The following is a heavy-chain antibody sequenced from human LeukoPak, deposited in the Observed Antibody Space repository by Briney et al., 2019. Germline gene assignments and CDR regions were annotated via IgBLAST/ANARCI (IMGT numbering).Heavy chain of an antibody. CDR1: GGSINGGSYH. V-gene: IGHV4-61*09. D-gene: IGHD7-27*01. J-gene: IGHJ2*01. CDR2: IFTTGST. Sequence: PSQTLSLTCSVSGGSINGGSYHWSWIRQPAGKPLEWIGHIFTTGSTSYNPSLRTRVTISEDSSKDQFSLNLKSVTAADTAVYYCARDRNWGRGYFDLWGRGTLVIVSS. CDR3: ARDRNWGRGYFDL.